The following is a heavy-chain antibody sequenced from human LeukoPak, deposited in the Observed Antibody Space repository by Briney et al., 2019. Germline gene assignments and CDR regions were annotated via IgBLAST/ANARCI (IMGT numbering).Heavy chain of an antibody. J-gene: IGHJ4*02. Sequence: GGSLRLSCAASGFTFDAYAMHWVRQAPGKGLEWVSGINWNSGRIGYAASVKGRFIISRDNAKNSLYLQMNSLRAEDTAFYFCTKEVSGGIDYWDQGTLVTVSS. D-gene: IGHD3-10*01. CDR3: TKEVSGGIDY. CDR2: INWNSGRI. V-gene: IGHV3-9*01. CDR1: GFTFDAYA.